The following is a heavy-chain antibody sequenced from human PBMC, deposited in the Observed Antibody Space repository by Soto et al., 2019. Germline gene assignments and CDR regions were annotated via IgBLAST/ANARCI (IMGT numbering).Heavy chain of an antibody. CDR2: IYYSGST. D-gene: IGHD2-15*01. V-gene: IGHV4-61*08. CDR1: GGSISSGDYY. J-gene: IGHJ6*02. Sequence: SETLSLTCTVSGGSISSGDYYWSWIRQPPGKGLEWIGYIYYSGSTNYNPSLKSRVTISVDTSKNQFSLKLSSVTAADTAVYYCARGGYCSGGSCYSVPYYYGMDVWGQGTTVTVSS. CDR3: ARGGYCSGGSCYSVPYYYGMDV.